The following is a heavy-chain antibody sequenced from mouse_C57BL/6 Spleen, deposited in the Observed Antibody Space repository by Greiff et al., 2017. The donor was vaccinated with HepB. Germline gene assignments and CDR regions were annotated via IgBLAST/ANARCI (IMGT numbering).Heavy chain of an antibody. V-gene: IGHV1-4*01. D-gene: IGHD2-4*01. Sequence: VKLQESGAELARPGASVKMSCKASGYTFTSYTMHWVKQRPGQGLEWIGYINPSSGYTKYNQKFKDKATLTADKSSSTAYMQLSSLTSEDSAVYYCARTYDYDGDYFDYWGQGTTLTVSS. J-gene: IGHJ2*01. CDR1: GYTFTSYT. CDR2: INPSSGYT. CDR3: ARTYDYDGDYFDY.